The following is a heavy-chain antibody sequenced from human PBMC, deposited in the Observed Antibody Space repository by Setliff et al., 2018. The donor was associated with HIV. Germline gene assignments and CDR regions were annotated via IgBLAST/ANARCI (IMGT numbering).Heavy chain of an antibody. Sequence: ASVKVSCKASGYSFPDFFIHWVRQAPGQGLEWMGWISPDNGNRRILRRFQGRVTMTRDTSINTAYMELSGLTSDDTAVYYCARQLSNSFDYWGQGTLVTVSS. CDR3: ARQLSNSFDY. V-gene: IGHV1-2*02. CDR2: ISPDNGNR. CDR1: GYSFPDFF. J-gene: IGHJ4*02. D-gene: IGHD1-1*01.